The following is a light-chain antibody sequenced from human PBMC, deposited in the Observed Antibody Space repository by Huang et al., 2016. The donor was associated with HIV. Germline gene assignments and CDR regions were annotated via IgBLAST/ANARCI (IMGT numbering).Light chain of an antibody. J-gene: IGKJ1*01. CDR3: QHYNKWPPWT. CDR2: GES. CDR1: QGVSNN. V-gene: IGKV3D-15*01. Sequence: EIVMTQSPATLSVSPGERATLSCRASQGVSNNIAWYQQKPGQTPRLLIHGESTRATGIAAKFSGRGSGTDFTLTITSLQPEDSAVYYCQHYNKWPPWTFGPGTQVEI.